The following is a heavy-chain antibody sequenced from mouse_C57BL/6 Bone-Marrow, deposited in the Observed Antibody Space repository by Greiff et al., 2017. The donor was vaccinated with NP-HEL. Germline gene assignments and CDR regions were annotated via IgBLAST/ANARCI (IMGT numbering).Heavy chain of an antibody. CDR2: ISNGGGST. V-gene: IGHV5-12*01. CDR1: GFTFSDYY. J-gene: IGHJ3*01. Sequence: EVKVVESGGGLVQPGGSLKLSCAASGFTFSDYYMYWVRQTPEKRLEWVAYISNGGGSTYYPDTVKGRFTISRDNAKNTLYLQMSRLKSEDTAMYYCASPLYYGYGDGFAYWGQGTLVTVSA. D-gene: IGHD2-2*01. CDR3: ASPLYYGYGDGFAY.